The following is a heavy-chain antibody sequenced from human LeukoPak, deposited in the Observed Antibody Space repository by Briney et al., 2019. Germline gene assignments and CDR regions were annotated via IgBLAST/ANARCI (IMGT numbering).Heavy chain of an antibody. CDR2: IYYSGST. V-gene: IGHV4-39*02. CDR3: ARWGSYGFDY. D-gene: IGHD5-18*01. J-gene: IGHJ4*02. CDR1: GGSISSNSYY. Sequence: ASETLSLTCTVPGGSISSNSYYWGWIRQPPGKGLEWIGSIYYSGSTYYNPSLKSRVTISVDTSQNHFSLKLSSVTAADTAVYYCARWGSYGFDYWGQGTLVTVSS.